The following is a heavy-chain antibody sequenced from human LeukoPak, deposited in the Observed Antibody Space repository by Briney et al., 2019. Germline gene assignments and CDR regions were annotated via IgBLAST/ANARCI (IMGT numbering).Heavy chain of an antibody. CDR3: ARDTRVGATRSDY. CDR2: ISSRSGYI. V-gene: IGHV3-21*04. Sequence: GGSLRLSCAASGFTFSSYNMNWVRQAPGKGLEWVSSISSRSGYIYYADSLKGRFTISRDNAKNSLYLQMNSLRAEDTAVYYCARDTRVGATRSDYWGQGTLVTVSS. J-gene: IGHJ4*02. D-gene: IGHD1-26*01. CDR1: GFTFSSYN.